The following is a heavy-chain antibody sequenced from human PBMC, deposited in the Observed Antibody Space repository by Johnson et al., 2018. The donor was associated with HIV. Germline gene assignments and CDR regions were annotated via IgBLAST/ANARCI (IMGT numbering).Heavy chain of an antibody. V-gene: IGHV3-7*05. CDR3: ARVQGNYNWNYGDAFDI. CDR1: GFTFSSYW. D-gene: IGHD1-7*01. Sequence: VQLVESGGGLVQPGGSLRLSCAASGFTFSSYWMSWVRQAPGKGLEWVANIKQDGSEKYYVDSVKGRFTISRDNAKNSLYLQMNSLRAEDTAVYYCARVQGNYNWNYGDAFDIWGQGTMVTVSS. J-gene: IGHJ3*02. CDR2: IKQDGSEK.